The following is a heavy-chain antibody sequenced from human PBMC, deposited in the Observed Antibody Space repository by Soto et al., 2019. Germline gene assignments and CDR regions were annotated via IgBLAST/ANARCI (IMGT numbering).Heavy chain of an antibody. J-gene: IGHJ6*02. Sequence: QVQLVQSGAEVKKPGASVKVACKASGYTFTSYDINWVRQATGQGLEWMGGMNPNSGNTGYAQKFQGRDTMTRNTSISTAYMELSSLRSEDTAVYYCARGGGSYYDFWSGYQTPGGMDVWGQGTTNTVSS. CDR3: ARGGGSYYDFWSGYQTPGGMDV. CDR2: MNPNSGNT. D-gene: IGHD3-3*01. V-gene: IGHV1-8*01. CDR1: GYTFTSYD.